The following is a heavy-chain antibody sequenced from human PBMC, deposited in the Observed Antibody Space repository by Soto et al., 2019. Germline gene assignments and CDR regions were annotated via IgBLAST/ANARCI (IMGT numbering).Heavy chain of an antibody. D-gene: IGHD2-2*01. CDR3: ARAINYCSSTSCPYFDY. J-gene: IGHJ4*02. Sequence: SETLSLTCTVSGGSISSGGYYWSWIRQHPGKGLEWIGYIYYSGSTYYNPSLKSRVTISVDTSKNQFSLKLSSVTAADTAVYYCARAINYCSSTSCPYFDYWGQGTLVTVSS. CDR2: IYYSGST. V-gene: IGHV4-31*03. CDR1: GGSISSGGYY.